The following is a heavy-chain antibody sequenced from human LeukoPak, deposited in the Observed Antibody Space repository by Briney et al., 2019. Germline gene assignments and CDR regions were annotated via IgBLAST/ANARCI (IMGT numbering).Heavy chain of an antibody. V-gene: IGHV5-51*01. CDR3: ARQNDFRLDY. CDR2: IYPGDSDT. Sequence: GESLRISCKGSGYTFSSYWIGWVRQMLGKGLEWMGIIYPGDSDTRYSPSLQGQVTISVDTSIGTAYLQWSSLKASDTAIYYCARQNDFRLDYWGQGTLVTVSS. J-gene: IGHJ4*02. CDR1: GYTFSSYW. D-gene: IGHD3-3*01.